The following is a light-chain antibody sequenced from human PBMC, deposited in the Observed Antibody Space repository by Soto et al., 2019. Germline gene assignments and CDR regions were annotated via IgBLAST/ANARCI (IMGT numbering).Light chain of an antibody. CDR3: QQYDNKPPIT. CDR2: ATS. Sequence: EIVMTQSPATLPVSPGERATLSCRASQSVSSNLAWYQQKPGQAPRLLIYATSTRATGIPDRFSGSGSGTEFSLTISSLQSEDFAVYHCQQYDNKPPITFGQGTRVEIK. V-gene: IGKV3-15*01. CDR1: QSVSSN. J-gene: IGKJ5*01.